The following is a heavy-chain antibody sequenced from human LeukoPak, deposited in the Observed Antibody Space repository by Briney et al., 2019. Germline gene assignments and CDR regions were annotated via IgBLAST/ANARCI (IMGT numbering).Heavy chain of an antibody. V-gene: IGHV4-59*02. J-gene: IGHJ4*02. CDR1: GGPVTEYY. Sequence: SETLSLTCSVSGGPVTEYYWSWIRQPPGKGLEWIGYTYHTGSTNYSPSLKSRVTMSVDSSRNQFSLKLVSVTAADTAVYYCARDRGSTGYYYLDSWGQGILVTVSS. D-gene: IGHD1-26*01. CDR2: TYHTGST. CDR3: ARDRGSTGYYYLDS.